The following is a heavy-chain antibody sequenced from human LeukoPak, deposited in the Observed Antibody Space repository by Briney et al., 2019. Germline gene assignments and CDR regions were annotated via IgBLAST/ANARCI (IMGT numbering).Heavy chain of an antibody. D-gene: IGHD2-15*01. CDR2: ISSSSSYI. J-gene: IGHJ4*02. CDR1: GFTFSSYS. V-gene: IGHV3-21*01. Sequence: GSLRLSCAASGFTFSSYSMNWVRQAPGKGLEWVSSISSSSSYIYYADSVKGRFTISRDNAKNSLYLQMNSLRAEDTAVYYCAPYCSGGSCYSTSAYWGQGTLVTVSS. CDR3: APYCSGGSCYSTSAY.